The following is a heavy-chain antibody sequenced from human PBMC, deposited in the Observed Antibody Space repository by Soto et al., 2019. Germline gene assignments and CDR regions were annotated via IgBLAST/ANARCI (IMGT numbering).Heavy chain of an antibody. D-gene: IGHD3-9*01. CDR2: IDPSDSYA. CDR1: GYSFTTYW. CDR3: ARRKHYDILTYYDNDAFDI. V-gene: IGHV5-10-1*01. J-gene: IGHJ3*02. Sequence: PGESLKISCKGSGYSFTTYWISWVRQTPGKGLEWLGRIDPSDSYAKYSPSFQGHVTISADKSSSTAYLQWSSLKASDTAMYYCARRKHYDILTYYDNDAFDIWGQGTLVTVSS.